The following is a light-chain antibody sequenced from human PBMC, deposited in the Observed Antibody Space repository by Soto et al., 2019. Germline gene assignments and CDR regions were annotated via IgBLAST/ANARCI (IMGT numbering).Light chain of an antibody. CDR3: QHYNNWPPWT. CDR2: DVS. J-gene: IGKJ1*01. V-gene: IGKV3-11*01. Sequence: EVVLTQSPATLSLSPGERATLSCRASQSVFSYLAWYQQKPGQAPRLLIYDVSDRATGIPARFTGSGSGTDFTLTISSLQSEDFAVYYCQHYNNWPPWTFGQGTKVDIK. CDR1: QSVFSY.